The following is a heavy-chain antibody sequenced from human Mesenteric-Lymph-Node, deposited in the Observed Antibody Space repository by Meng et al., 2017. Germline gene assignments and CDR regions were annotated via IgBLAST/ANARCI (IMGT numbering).Heavy chain of an antibody. CDR1: GGSISSANYY. V-gene: IGHV4-61*02. J-gene: IGHJ2*01. CDR2: IFTTGST. CDR3: TTDSSGSRFYV. D-gene: IGHD3-22*01. Sequence: SETLSLTCTVSGGSISSANYYWSWIRQPAGKGLEWIGRIFTTGSTHYNPSLQSRLTISVDTSRTHFSLKLTSVTTADTAVYYCTTDSSGSRFYVWGRGTLVTVSS.